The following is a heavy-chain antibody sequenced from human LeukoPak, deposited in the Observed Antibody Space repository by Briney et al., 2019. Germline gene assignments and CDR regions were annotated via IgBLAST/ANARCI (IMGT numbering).Heavy chain of an antibody. CDR3: ATDHVYAFDY. D-gene: IGHD2/OR15-2a*01. V-gene: IGHV3-48*01. J-gene: IGHJ4*02. CDR2: ISGDGNAK. CDR1: GFTFSSYS. Sequence: PGGSLRLSCAASGFTFSSYSINWVRQAPGKGLEWVSYISGDGNAKHYTDSVKGRFTISRDNAKNALYLQMNSLRAEDTAVYFCATDHVYAFDYWGQGTLVTVSS.